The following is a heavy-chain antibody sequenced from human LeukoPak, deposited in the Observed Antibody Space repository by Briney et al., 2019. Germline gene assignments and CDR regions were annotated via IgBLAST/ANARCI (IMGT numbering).Heavy chain of an antibody. CDR3: ARVVAVAGTPRYYYYYYMDV. D-gene: IGHD6-19*01. CDR1: GGSISSYY. CDR2: IYYSGST. Sequence: ASETLSLTCTVSGGSISSYYWSWIRQPPGKGLEWIGYIYYSGSTNYNPSLKSRVTISVDTSKNQFSLKLSSVTAADTAVYYCARVVAVAGTPRYYYYYYMDVWGKGTTVTVSS. J-gene: IGHJ6*03. V-gene: IGHV4-59*01.